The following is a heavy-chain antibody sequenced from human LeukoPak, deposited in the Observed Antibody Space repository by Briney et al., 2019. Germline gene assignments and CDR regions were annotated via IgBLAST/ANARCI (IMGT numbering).Heavy chain of an antibody. V-gene: IGHV3-23*01. CDR2: ISGSGGST. CDR1: GFTFSSYA. CDR3: AKVSRGGWYRSDY. Sequence: HAGGSLRLSCAASGFTFSSYAMSWVRQAPGKGLEWVSAISGSGGSTYYADSVKGRFTISRDNSKNTLYLQMNSLRAEDTAVYYCAKVSRGGWYRSDYWGQGTLVTVSS. J-gene: IGHJ4*02. D-gene: IGHD6-19*01.